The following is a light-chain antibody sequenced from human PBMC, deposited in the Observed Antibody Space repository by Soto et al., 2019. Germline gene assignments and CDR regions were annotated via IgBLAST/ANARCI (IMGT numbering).Light chain of an antibody. CDR2: GAS. CDR1: QSVSSK. Sequence: EIVMTQSPATLSVSPGERATLSCRASQSVSSKLAWYQQKPGQAPRLLIYGASTRATGIPARFSGSGSGTEFNLTITSLQSEDFAIYYCQQYYNWRTFGQGNKVDIK. CDR3: QQYYNWRT. V-gene: IGKV3-15*01. J-gene: IGKJ1*01.